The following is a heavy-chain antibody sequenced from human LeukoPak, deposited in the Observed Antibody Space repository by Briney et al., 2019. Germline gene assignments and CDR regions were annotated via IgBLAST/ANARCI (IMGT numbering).Heavy chain of an antibody. CDR3: ARGTDY. CDR1: RFTFSDYW. J-gene: IGHJ4*02. V-gene: IGHV3-7*01. CDR2: IKQDGSER. Sequence: GGSLRLSCAASRFTFSDYWMTWVRQAPGKGLEWVANIKQDGSERYYVDSVKGRFTISRDNARNSLYLRMNSLRDDDTAVYYCARGTDYWGQGALVTVSS.